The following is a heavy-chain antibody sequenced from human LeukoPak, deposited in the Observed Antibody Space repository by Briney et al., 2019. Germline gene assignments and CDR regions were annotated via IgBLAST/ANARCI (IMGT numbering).Heavy chain of an antibody. Sequence: GGSLRLSCAGSGFTFRSYAMSWVRQSPVKGLEWVSAISDSGDGTYYADSVKARFTISRDNSKNTLYLQMNSLRAEDTAVYYCAKDRYPAGRDAFDIWGQGTMVTVSS. CDR3: AKDRYPAGRDAFDI. CDR1: GFTFRSYA. J-gene: IGHJ3*02. V-gene: IGHV3-23*01. D-gene: IGHD6-13*01. CDR2: ISDSGDGT.